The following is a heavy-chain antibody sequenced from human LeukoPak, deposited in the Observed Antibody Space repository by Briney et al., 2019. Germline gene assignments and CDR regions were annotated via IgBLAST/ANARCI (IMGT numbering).Heavy chain of an antibody. D-gene: IGHD1-26*01. CDR1: GFTFSSYG. V-gene: IGHV3-48*01. Sequence: GGSLRLSCTASGFTFSSYGMHWVRQAPEKGLEWVSFISTNSGAIYYADSVKGRFTISRDNPKNSLYLQMNSLRAGDTAVYYCARDWSWSFDYWGQGALVTVSS. J-gene: IGHJ4*02. CDR3: ARDWSWSFDY. CDR2: ISTNSGAI.